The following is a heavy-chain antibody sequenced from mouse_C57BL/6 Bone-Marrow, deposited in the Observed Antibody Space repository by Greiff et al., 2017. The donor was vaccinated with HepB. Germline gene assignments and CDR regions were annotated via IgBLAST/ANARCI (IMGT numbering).Heavy chain of an antibody. V-gene: IGHV5-17*01. J-gene: IGHJ4*01. Sequence: EVHLVESGGGLVKPGGSLKLSCAASGFTFSDYGMHWVRQAPEKGLEWVAYISSGSSTIYYADTVKGRFTISRDNAKNTLFLQMTSLRSEDTAMYYCARGGWLLLMDYWGQGTSVTVSS. CDR1: GFTFSDYG. D-gene: IGHD2-3*01. CDR2: ISSGSSTI. CDR3: ARGGWLLLMDY.